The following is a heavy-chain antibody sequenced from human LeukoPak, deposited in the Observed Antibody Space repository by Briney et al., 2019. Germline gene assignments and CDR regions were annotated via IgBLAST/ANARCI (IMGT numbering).Heavy chain of an antibody. CDR1: GGSISSGDYH. D-gene: IGHD1-20*01. J-gene: IGHJ3*02. CDR2: IYYSGST. V-gene: IGHV4-30-4*01. Sequence: PSETLSLTCTVSGGSISSGDYHWSWIRQPPGKGLEWIGYIYYSGSTYYNPSLKSRVTISVDTSKNQFSLKLSSVTAADTAVYYCAREVITGTPNAFDIWGQGTMVTVSS. CDR3: AREVITGTPNAFDI.